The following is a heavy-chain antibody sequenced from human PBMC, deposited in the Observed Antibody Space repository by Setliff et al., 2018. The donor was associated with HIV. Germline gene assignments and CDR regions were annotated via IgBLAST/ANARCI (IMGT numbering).Heavy chain of an antibody. Sequence: SETLSLTCSVSGGSIDNNKYYWTWIRQPPGKGLEWTGSIYHTGRTYYNRSLESRLTISIDMSKNQFSLNLNSVTAADTAVYYCARGQGCGGGCHYAFEMWGQGTMVTVSS. CDR1: GGSIDNNKYY. D-gene: IGHD2-21*02. J-gene: IGHJ3*02. V-gene: IGHV4-39*07. CDR3: ARGQGCGGGCHYAFEM. CDR2: IYHTGRT.